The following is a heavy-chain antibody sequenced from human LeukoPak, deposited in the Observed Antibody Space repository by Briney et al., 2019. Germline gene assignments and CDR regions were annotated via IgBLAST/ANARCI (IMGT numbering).Heavy chain of an antibody. V-gene: IGHV3-21*01. CDR3: ARGPWHYDSSGYFYDY. Sequence: GGSLRLSCAASGFTFSSYSMNWVLQAPGKGLEWVSSISSSSSYIHYSDSVKGRFIISRDNAKNSLYLQMSSLRAEATAVYYYARGPWHYDSSGYFYDYWGRGTLVTVSS. D-gene: IGHD3-22*01. J-gene: IGHJ4*02. CDR2: ISSSSSYI. CDR1: GFTFSSYS.